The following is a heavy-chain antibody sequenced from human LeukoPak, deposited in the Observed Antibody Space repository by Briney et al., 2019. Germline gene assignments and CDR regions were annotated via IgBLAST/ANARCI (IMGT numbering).Heavy chain of an antibody. D-gene: IGHD3-3*01. CDR3: ARGDFWSGYYRDAFDI. Sequence: ASVKVSCKASGYTFTSYGISWVRQAPGQGLEWMGWISAYNGNTNYTQKLQGRVTMTTDTSTSTTYMELRSLRSDDTAVYYCARGDFWSGYYRDAFDIWGQGTMVTVSS. V-gene: IGHV1-18*01. CDR1: GYTFTSYG. CDR2: ISAYNGNT. J-gene: IGHJ3*02.